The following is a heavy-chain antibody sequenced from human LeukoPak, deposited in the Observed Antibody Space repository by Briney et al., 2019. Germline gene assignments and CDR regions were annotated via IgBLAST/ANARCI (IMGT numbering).Heavy chain of an antibody. J-gene: IGHJ6*02. V-gene: IGHV1-46*01. CDR3: ARGRDLRPDYYYYGMDV. CDR1: GYTFTSYY. Sequence: GASVKVSCKASGYTFTSYYMHWVRQAPGQGLEWMGIINPSGGSTSYAQKFQGRVTMTRDMSTSTVYMELSSLRSEDTAVYYCARGRDLRPDYYYYGMDVWGQGTTVTVSS. CDR2: INPSGGST.